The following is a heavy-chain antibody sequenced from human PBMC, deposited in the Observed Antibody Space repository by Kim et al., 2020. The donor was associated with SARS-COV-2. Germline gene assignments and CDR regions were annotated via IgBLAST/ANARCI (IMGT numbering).Heavy chain of an antibody. D-gene: IGHD6-19*01. J-gene: IGHJ6*01. CDR1: GFTFSSYG. V-gene: IGHV3-30*18. Sequence: GGSLRLSCAASGFTFSSYGMHWVRQAPGKGLEWVAVISYDGSNKYYADSVKGRFTISRDNSKNTLYLQMNSLRAEDTAGYYGAKEQVVVAGPLLYYYGM. CDR2: ISYDGSNK. CDR3: AKEQVVVAGPLLYYYGM.